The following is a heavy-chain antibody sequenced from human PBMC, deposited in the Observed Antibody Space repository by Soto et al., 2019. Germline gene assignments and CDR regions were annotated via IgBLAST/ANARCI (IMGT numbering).Heavy chain of an antibody. D-gene: IGHD2-2*01. V-gene: IGHV1-69*12. CDR1: GGTFSSYA. CDR3: ARAPQDIVLVPAAYYSESYYYGMDV. J-gene: IGHJ6*02. CDR2: IIPIFGTA. Sequence: QVQLVQSGAEVKKPGSSVKVSCKASGGTFSSYAISWVRQAPGQGLEWMGGIIPIFGTANYAQKFQGRVTXXADESTSTAAXXLXSXXSEDTAVYYCARAPQDIVLVPAAYYSESYYYGMDVWGQGTTVTVSS.